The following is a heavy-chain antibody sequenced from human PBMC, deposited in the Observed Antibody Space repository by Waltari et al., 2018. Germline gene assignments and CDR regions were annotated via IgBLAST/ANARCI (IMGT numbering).Heavy chain of an antibody. Sequence: QLHPQQWGAGLLKPSETLSLTCNIFGGSFSAYPWTWIRPSPGKGLEWIGEINHLGSTNYNPSLKSRVTISLDTSKNEFALKLDSVTAADTAVYFCAKGRLWFGDLRSWGQGTQVTVSS. J-gene: IGHJ4*02. CDR3: AKGRLWFGDLRS. V-gene: IGHV4-34*01. CDR2: INHLGST. CDR1: GGSFSAYP. D-gene: IGHD3-10*01.